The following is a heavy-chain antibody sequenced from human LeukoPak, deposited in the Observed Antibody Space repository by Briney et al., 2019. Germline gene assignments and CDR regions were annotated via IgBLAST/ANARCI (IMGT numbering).Heavy chain of an antibody. CDR3: TTNYGSGSPFDY. CDR1: GFTFSNAW. V-gene: IGHV3-15*01. CDR2: IKSKTDGGTT. Sequence: GGSLRLSCAASGFTFSNAWMSWVRQAPGKGLEWVGRIKSKTDGGTTDYAAPVKGRFTISRDDSKNTLYLQMNSLKNEDTAVYYCTTNYGSGSPFDYWGQGTLVTVSS. D-gene: IGHD3-10*01. J-gene: IGHJ4*02.